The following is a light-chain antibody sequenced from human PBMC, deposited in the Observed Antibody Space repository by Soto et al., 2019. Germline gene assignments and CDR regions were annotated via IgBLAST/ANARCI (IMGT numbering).Light chain of an antibody. Sequence: DIQMTQSPSSLSVSVGDRVTITCRASQSITNYLNWYQQKPGKAPNLLVYAASSWQSGVPARFIGNGSGADLLINISSLQPEELASYYCHQSDSYPHPFGQGTKLEI. J-gene: IGKJ2*01. V-gene: IGKV1-39*01. CDR2: AAS. CDR3: HQSDSYPHP. CDR1: QSITNY.